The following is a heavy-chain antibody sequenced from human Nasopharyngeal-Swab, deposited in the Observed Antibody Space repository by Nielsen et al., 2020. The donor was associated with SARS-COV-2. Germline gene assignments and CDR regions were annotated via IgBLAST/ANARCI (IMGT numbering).Heavy chain of an antibody. CDR2: INPSGGST. D-gene: IGHD6-13*01. Sequence: ASVKVSCKASGYTFTSYYMHWVRQAPGQGLEWMGIINPSGGSTSYAQKFQGRVTMTRDTSTSTVYMGLSSLRSEDTAVYYCARDGAAAAADYWGQGTLVTVSS. J-gene: IGHJ4*02. CDR3: ARDGAAAAADY. V-gene: IGHV1-46*01. CDR1: GYTFTSYY.